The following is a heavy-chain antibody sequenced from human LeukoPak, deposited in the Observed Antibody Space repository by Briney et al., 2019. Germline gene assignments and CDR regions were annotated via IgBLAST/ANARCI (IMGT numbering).Heavy chain of an antibody. Sequence: PSETLSRSCTVSGGSISSSSYYWGWIRQPPGKGLEWIGSIYYSGSTYYNPSLKSRVTISVDTSKNQFSLKLSSVTAADTAVYYCARTVVTVWGYYYYYYYMDVWGKGTTVTISS. CDR2: IYYSGST. J-gene: IGHJ6*03. CDR3: ARTVVTVWGYYYYYYYMDV. CDR1: GGSISSSSYY. D-gene: IGHD4-23*01. V-gene: IGHV4-39*01.